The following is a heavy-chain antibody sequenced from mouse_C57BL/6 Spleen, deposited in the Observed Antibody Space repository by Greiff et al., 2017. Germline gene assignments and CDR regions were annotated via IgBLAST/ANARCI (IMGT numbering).Heavy chain of an antibody. CDR2: IYPGSGST. CDR1: GYTFTSYW. V-gene: IGHV1-55*01. D-gene: IGHD2-14*01. Sequence: QVQLQQPGAELVKPGASVKMSCKASGYTFTSYWITWVKQRPGQGLEWIGDIYPGSGSTNYTEKFKSQATLTVETSSSTAYLPLRSLPSEDSAVDYSAREVRRRAMDYGGNGTEVPVAS. CDR3: AREVRRRAMDY. J-gene: IGHJ4*01.